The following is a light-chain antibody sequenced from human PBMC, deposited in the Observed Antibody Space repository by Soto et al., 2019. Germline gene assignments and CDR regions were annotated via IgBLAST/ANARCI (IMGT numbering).Light chain of an antibody. Sequence: DIQMTQSPSSLSASVGDRVTITCQASQDISNYLNWYQQKPGKAPKLLIYDASNLETGVPSRFNGSGSGTDFTFTISSLQPEDIATYYCQQYDNLHRPFGQETKLEIK. CDR3: QQYDNLHRP. J-gene: IGKJ2*01. V-gene: IGKV1-33*01. CDR1: QDISNY. CDR2: DAS.